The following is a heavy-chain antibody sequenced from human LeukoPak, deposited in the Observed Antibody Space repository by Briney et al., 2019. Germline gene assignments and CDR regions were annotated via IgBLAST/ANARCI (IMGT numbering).Heavy chain of an antibody. CDR3: AREQAVLARPLFQY. CDR2: IYSGGST. D-gene: IGHD2-21*01. J-gene: IGHJ4*02. CDR1: GLTFSRNY. Sequence: GGSLRLPCAASGLTFSRNYMSGVRKAPGKGWEGVSVIYSGGSTYYADSVKGRFTISRDNSKNTLYLQMTSLRADDTAVYYCAREQAVLARPLFQYWGQGTLVTVSS. V-gene: IGHV3-53*01.